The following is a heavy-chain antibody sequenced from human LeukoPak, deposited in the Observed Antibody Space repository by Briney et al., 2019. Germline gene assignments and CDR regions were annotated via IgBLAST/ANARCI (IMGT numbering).Heavy chain of an antibody. CDR3: ARVDSSSWPLGYYYYGMDV. CDR2: MNPNSGNT. CDR1: GYTFTSYD. V-gene: IGHV1-8*01. D-gene: IGHD6-13*01. J-gene: IGHJ6*02. Sequence: ASVKVSCKASGYTFTSYDINWVRQATGQGVEWMGWMNPNSGNTGYAQKFQGRVTMTRNTSISTAYMELSSLRSEDTAVYYCARVDSSSWPLGYYYYGMDVWGQGATVTVSS.